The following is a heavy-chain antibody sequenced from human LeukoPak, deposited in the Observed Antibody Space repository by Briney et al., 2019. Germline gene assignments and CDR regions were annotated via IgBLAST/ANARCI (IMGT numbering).Heavy chain of an antibody. D-gene: IGHD6-13*01. CDR2: IYPGDSGT. J-gene: IGHJ2*01. CDR1: GYSFTSYW. CDR3: ARQPLGQQPSRYFDL. Sequence: GESLKISCKGSGYSFTSYWIGWVRQMPGKGLEWMGIIYPGDSGTRYSPSFQGQVTISADKSISTAYLQWSSLKASDTAMYYCARQPLGQQPSRYFDLWGRGTLVTVSS. V-gene: IGHV5-51*01.